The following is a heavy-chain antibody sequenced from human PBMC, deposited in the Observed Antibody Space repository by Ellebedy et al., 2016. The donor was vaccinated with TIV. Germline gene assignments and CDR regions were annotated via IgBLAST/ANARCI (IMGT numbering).Heavy chain of an antibody. J-gene: IGHJ4*02. CDR2: ISYDGSNK. V-gene: IGHV3-30-3*01. CDR3: ARARLGI. Sequence: PGGSLRLSCAASGFTFNSYAMHWVRQAPGKGLEWVAVISYDGSNKYYADSVKGRFTISRDNSKNTLYLQMNSLGAEDTAVYYCARARLGIWGQGTLVTVS. D-gene: IGHD7-27*01. CDR1: GFTFNSYA.